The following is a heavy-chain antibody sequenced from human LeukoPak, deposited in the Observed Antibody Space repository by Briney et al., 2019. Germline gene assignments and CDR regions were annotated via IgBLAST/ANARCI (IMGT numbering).Heavy chain of an antibody. V-gene: IGHV5-51*01. D-gene: IGHD2-15*01. CDR3: GRTPTSVSNPQYFDF. J-gene: IGHJ4*02. Sequence: GESLKISCQGSGYTFKYYWLGWVRQMPGKGLEWMGLIYPDDSDTKYSPSFEGHVTISADKSINTAYLQWSSLKASDTATYYCGRTPTSVSNPQYFDFWGQGTLVTVS. CDR2: IYPDDSDT. CDR1: GYTFKYYW.